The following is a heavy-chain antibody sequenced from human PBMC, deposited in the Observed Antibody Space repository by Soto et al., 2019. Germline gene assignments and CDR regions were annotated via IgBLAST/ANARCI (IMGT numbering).Heavy chain of an antibody. CDR2: ISTTETT. V-gene: IGHV4-4*07. CDR3: AGNIAAAGRRYYGMDV. J-gene: IGHJ6*02. Sequence: QVQLQESGPGLVKPSEPLSLTCTVSGGSISSYYWSWIRQPAGKGLEWIGRISTTETTNYNPSLKSRASMSLDTSKSQVSLKLSSVTAADAAVYYCAGNIAAAGRRYYGMDVWGQGTTVTVSS. CDR1: GGSISSYY. D-gene: IGHD6-13*01.